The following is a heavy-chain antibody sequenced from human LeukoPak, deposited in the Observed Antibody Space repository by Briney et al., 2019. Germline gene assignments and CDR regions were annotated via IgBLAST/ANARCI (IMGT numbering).Heavy chain of an antibody. V-gene: IGHV3-23*01. CDR3: AKAHRSSGRAYFDY. J-gene: IGHJ4*02. D-gene: IGHD6-19*01. Sequence: GGSLRLSCAASGFTFNNYAMSWVRQAPGKGLEWVSGISGSGDGTYYADSVKGRFTISRDNSKNTLSLQMNSLRAEDTAVYYCAKAHRSSGRAYFDYWGQGTLVSVSS. CDR2: ISGSGDGT. CDR1: GFTFNNYA.